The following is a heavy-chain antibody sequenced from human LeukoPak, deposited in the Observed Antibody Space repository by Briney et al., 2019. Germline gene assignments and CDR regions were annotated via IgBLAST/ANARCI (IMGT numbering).Heavy chain of an antibody. J-gene: IGHJ5*02. Sequence: GASVKVSCKASGYTFTGYYMHWVRQAPGQGLEWMGWINPNSGGTNYAQKFQGRVTMTRDTSISTAYMELSRLRSDDTAVYYCARDRDWTRYSGSCLTSSNNWFDPWGQGTLVTVSS. CDR2: INPNSGGT. D-gene: IGHD1-26*01. CDR1: GYTFTGYY. CDR3: ARDRDWTRYSGSCLTSSNNWFDP. V-gene: IGHV1-2*02.